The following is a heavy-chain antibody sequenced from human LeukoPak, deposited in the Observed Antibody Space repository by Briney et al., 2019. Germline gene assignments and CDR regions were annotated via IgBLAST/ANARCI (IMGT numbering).Heavy chain of an antibody. CDR3: AKNIVVVITSPFGY. CDR2: INHSGST. V-gene: IGHV4-34*01. CDR1: GGSFSGYY. J-gene: IGHJ4*02. D-gene: IGHD3-22*01. Sequence: SETLSLTCAVYGGSFSGYYWSWIRQPPGKGLEWIGEINHSGSTNYNPSLKSRVTISVDTSKNQFSLKLSSVTAADTAVYYCAKNIVVVITSPFGYWGQGTLVTVSS.